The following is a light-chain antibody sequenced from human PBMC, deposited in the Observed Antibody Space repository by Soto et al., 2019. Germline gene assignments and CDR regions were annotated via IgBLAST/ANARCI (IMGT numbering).Light chain of an antibody. CDR1: SSDVGGYNY. V-gene: IGLV2-14*01. J-gene: IGLJ1*01. Sequence: QSALTQPASVSGSPGQSITISCTGTSSDVGGYNYVSWYQQHPGKAPKLMIYDVSNRPSGVSNRFSGSKSGNTASLTISGLQAEDEADYYCSSYTSSSFSYVFGPGTKLTVL. CDR2: DVS. CDR3: SSYTSSSFSYV.